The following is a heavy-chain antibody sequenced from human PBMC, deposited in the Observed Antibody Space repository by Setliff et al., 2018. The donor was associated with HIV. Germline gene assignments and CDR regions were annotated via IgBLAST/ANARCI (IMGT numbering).Heavy chain of an antibody. Sequence: GASLKISCKASGFTCTGSWIGWVRQMPGKGPDWMGIIYPGDSDTRYGQSFQGQVSTSADGSINTAYLQWSSLKASDTAIYYCARHRHTAAGTLDAYDIWGQGTVVTVSS. CDR3: ARHRHTAAGTLDAYDI. CDR1: GFTCTGSW. CDR2: IYPGDSDT. J-gene: IGHJ3*02. D-gene: IGHD6-13*01. V-gene: IGHV5-51*01.